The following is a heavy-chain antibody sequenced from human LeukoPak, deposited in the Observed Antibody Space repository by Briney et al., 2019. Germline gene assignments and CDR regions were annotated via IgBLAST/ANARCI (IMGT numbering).Heavy chain of an antibody. CDR3: AGGSSWPGLSF. CDR1: GFTVSGKY. V-gene: IGHV3-53*01. D-gene: IGHD6-13*01. CDR2: IYTAGST. J-gene: IGHJ4*02. Sequence: GGSLRLSCAASGFTVSGKYMSWVRQAPGMGLEWVSVIYTAGSTSYADSVRGRFTISRDNSKNTLYLQMNSLSAEDTAVYFCAGGSSWPGLSFWGQGTLLTVSS.